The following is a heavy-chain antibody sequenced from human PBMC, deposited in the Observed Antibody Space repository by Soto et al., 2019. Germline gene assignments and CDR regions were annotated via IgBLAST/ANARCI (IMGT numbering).Heavy chain of an antibody. V-gene: IGHV1-3*01. CDR3: ARGDWTFDY. CDR2: INAGNANT. Sequence: QVQLVQSGAEVKTPGASVRVSCKASGYTFTTYTMHWVRQAPGQRLEWMGWINAGNANTKYSQKFQGRVTITRDTSASTAYMELSSLRSQDTAVYYCARGDWTFDYWGQGTLVTVSS. J-gene: IGHJ4*02. CDR1: GYTFTTYT. D-gene: IGHD1-1*01.